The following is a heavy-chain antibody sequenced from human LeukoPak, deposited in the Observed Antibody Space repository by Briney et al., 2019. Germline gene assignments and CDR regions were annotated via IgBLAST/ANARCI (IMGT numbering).Heavy chain of an antibody. CDR3: ATSGWVPYYYYGMDV. V-gene: IGHV1-24*01. CDR2: FDPKDGET. CDR1: GYTLTELS. Sequence: PSVNVSCKVSGYTLTELSMHWVRQAPGKGLEWMGGFDPKDGETIYAQKFQGRVTMTEDTSTDTAYMELSSLRSEDTAVYYCATSGWVPYYYYGMDVWGQGTTVTVSS. J-gene: IGHJ6*02. D-gene: IGHD1-26*01.